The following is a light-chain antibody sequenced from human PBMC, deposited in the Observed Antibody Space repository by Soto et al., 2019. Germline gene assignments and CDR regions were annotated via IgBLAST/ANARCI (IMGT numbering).Light chain of an antibody. CDR1: QSVSNNY. CDR3: QQYGNTPPGT. Sequence: EIVLTQPPGTLSLSPGVSATLSCRASQSVSNNYLAWYQQQPGQAPRLLIYGASNRATGIPDRFSGSGGGADYSLTTSRLEPADVLAYVCQQYGNTPPGTFGQGTRLDIK. V-gene: IGKV3-20*01. J-gene: IGKJ5*01. CDR2: GAS.